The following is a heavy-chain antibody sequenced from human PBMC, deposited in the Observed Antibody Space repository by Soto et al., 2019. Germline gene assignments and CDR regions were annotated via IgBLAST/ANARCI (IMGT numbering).Heavy chain of an antibody. CDR2: IWYDGSNK. CDR3: ARARLAYCGGDCYSPLY. V-gene: IGHV3-33*01. CDR1: GFTFSSYG. Sequence: QVQLVESGGGVVQPGRSLRLSCAASGFTFSSYGMHWVRQAPGKGLEWVAVIWYDGSNKYYADSVKGRFTISRDNSKNTLYLQMTSLRAEDTAVYYCARARLAYCGGDCYSPLYWGQGTLVTVSS. J-gene: IGHJ4*02. D-gene: IGHD2-21*02.